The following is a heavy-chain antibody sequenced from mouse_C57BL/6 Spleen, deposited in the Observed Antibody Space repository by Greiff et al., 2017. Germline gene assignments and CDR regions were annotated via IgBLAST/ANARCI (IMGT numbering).Heavy chain of an antibody. J-gene: IGHJ4*01. CDR3: ARHGMDYAMDY. CDR2: ISNLAYSI. V-gene: IGHV5-15*01. Sequence: EVQGVESGGGLVQPGGSLKLSCAASGFTFSDYGMAWVRQAPRKGPEWVEFISNLAYSIYYADTVTGRFTISRENAPNTLYLEMSSLRSEDTAMYYCARHGMDYAMDYWGQGTSVTVSS. CDR1: GFTFSDYG.